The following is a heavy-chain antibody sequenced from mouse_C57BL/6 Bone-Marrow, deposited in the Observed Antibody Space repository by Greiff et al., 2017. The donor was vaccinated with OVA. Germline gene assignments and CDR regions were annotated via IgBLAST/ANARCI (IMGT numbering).Heavy chain of an antibody. V-gene: IGHV1-9*01. CDR2: ILPGSGST. J-gene: IGHJ1*03. CDR3: ARYYGSSYGYFDV. D-gene: IGHD1-1*01. CDR1: GYTFTGYW. Sequence: QVQLQQSGPELVKPGASVKLSCKATGYTFTGYWIAWVKQRPGHGLEWIGAILPGSGSTNYTEKFKGKATLTADPSSNTAYMQLSSLTTEDSAIYYCARYYGSSYGYFDVWGTGTTVTVSS.